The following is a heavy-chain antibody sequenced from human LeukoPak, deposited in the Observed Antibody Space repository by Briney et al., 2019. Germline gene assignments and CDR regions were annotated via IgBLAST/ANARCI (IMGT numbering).Heavy chain of an antibody. Sequence: GGSLRLSCEVSEVTFRNNWMSWVRQAPGKGLEWVANVKQDGSGKYYVESVKGRFTISRDNAKNSLYLQMNSLRVEDTAIYYCATYSSLNGREFQYRGHGTLVGVSS. CDR1: EVTFRNNW. CDR3: ATYSSLNGREFQY. CDR2: VKQDGSGK. V-gene: IGHV3-7*01. J-gene: IGHJ1*01. D-gene: IGHD3-22*01.